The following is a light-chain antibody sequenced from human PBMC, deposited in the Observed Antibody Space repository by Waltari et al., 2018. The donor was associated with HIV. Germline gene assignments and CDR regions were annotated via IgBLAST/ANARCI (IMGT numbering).Light chain of an antibody. J-gene: IGLJ1*01. Sequence: QSALTQPASVSGSPGQSITISCTGTNSDVGAYNYVSWFQQPPGNSPKVMIVEVSNRHAVVSNRFSGSKSGNTASLIISGLQAEDEADYYCSSYTTRNTFVFGTGTKVTVL. CDR2: EVS. CDR3: SSYTTRNTFV. CDR1: NSDVGAYNY. V-gene: IGLV2-14*01.